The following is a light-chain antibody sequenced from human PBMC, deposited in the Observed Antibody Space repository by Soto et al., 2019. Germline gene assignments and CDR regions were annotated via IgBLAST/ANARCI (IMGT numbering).Light chain of an antibody. Sequence: EIVLTQSPGTLSLSPGERATLSCRASQSVSRNYLAWYQHAPGQSPRLLIYGASTRASGVPARFSGSGSGKEFTLTITSLQSEEFGIYYCQNYNKDPQLTFGGGTKVDIX. CDR1: QSVSRN. CDR2: GAS. V-gene: IGKV3-15*01. J-gene: IGKJ4*01. CDR3: QNYNKDPQLT.